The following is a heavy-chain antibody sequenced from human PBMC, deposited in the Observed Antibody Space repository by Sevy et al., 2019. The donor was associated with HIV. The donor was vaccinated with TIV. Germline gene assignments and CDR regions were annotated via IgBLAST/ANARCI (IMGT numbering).Heavy chain of an antibody. CDR1: GFTFTSYA. Sequence: GGSLRLSCAASGFTFTSYAMRWVRQAPGMGLEWVSAISGRDGSTYYADSVKGRFTISRDNSKNTLYLQMNSLRAEDTAVYYCAKGARCSGGSCYSRGAFDIWGQGTMVTVSS. CDR2: ISGRDGST. V-gene: IGHV3-23*01. J-gene: IGHJ3*02. D-gene: IGHD2-15*01. CDR3: AKGARCSGGSCYSRGAFDI.